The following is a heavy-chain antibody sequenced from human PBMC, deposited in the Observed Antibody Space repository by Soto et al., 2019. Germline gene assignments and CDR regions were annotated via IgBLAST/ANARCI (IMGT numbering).Heavy chain of an antibody. Sequence: PSETLSLTCTVSGGSISSSSYYWGWIRQPPGKGLEWIGSIYYSGSTYYNPSLKSRVTISVDTSKNQFSLKLSSVTAADTAVYYCARLDSSGTYGMDVWGQGTTVTVSS. V-gene: IGHV4-39*01. CDR1: GGSISSSSYY. CDR2: IYYSGST. J-gene: IGHJ6*02. D-gene: IGHD6-19*01. CDR3: ARLDSSGTYGMDV.